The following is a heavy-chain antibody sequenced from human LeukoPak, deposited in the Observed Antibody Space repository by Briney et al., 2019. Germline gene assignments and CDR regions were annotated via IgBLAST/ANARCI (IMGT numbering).Heavy chain of an antibody. J-gene: IGHJ3*02. D-gene: IGHD3-22*01. CDR2: INPNSGGT. CDR3: ARGREYYYDSSGYYSGDAFDI. Sequence: ASVKVSCKASGYTFTGYYMHWVRQAPGQGLEWMGWINPNSGGTNYAQKFQGRVTMTRDTSISTAHMELSRLRSDDTAVYYCARGREYYYDSSGYYSGDAFDIWGQGTMVTVSS. V-gene: IGHV1-2*02. CDR1: GYTFTGYY.